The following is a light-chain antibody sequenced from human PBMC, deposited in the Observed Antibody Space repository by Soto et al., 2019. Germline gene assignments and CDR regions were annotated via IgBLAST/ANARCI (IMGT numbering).Light chain of an antibody. CDR1: QGIRND. CDR3: LQDYNYPRT. V-gene: IGKV1-6*01. CDR2: AAS. J-gene: IGKJ1*01. Sequence: AIQMTPSPSSLSASVGDRVTITCRASQGIRNDLGWYQQKPGKAPKLLIYAASSLQSGVPSRFSGSGSGTDFTLTIRSLQPEDFATYYCLQDYNYPRTFGQGTKVEIK.